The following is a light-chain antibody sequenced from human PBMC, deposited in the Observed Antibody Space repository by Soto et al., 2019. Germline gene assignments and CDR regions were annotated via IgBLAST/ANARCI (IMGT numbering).Light chain of an antibody. Sequence: QSVLTQPPSASGTPGQRVTISCSGSSSNIGTNTVHWYHQLPGTAPKLLIYSNNLRPSGVPDRFSGSKSGTSASLAISGLQSEDEGDYYCAAWDDSLSGVVFGGGTKLTVL. CDR2: SNN. V-gene: IGLV1-44*01. CDR1: SSNIGTNT. J-gene: IGLJ2*01. CDR3: AAWDDSLSGVV.